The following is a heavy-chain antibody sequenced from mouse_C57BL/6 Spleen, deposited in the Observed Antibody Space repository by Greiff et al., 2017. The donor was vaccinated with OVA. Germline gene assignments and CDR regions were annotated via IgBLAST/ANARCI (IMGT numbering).Heavy chain of an antibody. CDR2: IRNKANGYTT. J-gene: IGHJ2*01. CDR1: GFTFTDYY. V-gene: IGHV7-3*01. Sequence: EVKLMESGGGLVQPGGSLSLSCAASGFTFTDYYMSWVRQPPGKALEWLGFIRNKANGYTTEYSASVKGRFTISRDNSQSILYLQMNALRAEDSATYYCARLSTMYYFDYWGQGTTLTVSS. CDR3: ARLSTMYYFDY. D-gene: IGHD2-1*01.